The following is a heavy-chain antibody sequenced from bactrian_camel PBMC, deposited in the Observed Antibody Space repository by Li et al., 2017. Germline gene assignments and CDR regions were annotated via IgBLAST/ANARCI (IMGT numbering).Heavy chain of an antibody. Sequence: HVQLVESGGGLVQPGGSLRLSCVASGFIFSDYRFDWVRQAPGKKLEWVSSSNVDGTSYYAGSVKGRFTISRDNAKNTVYLQLNSLKSEDTALYYCASRSGDAYFEYWGQGTQVTVS. CDR1: GFIFSDYR. V-gene: IGHV3S9*01. CDR2: SNVDGTS. CDR3: ASRSGDAYFEY. J-gene: IGHJ4*01. D-gene: IGHD1*01.